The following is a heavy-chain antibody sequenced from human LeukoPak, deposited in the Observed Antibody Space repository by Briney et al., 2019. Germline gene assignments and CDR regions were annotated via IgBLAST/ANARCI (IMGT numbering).Heavy chain of an antibody. CDR2: LYYSGST. V-gene: IGHV4-59*12. J-gene: IGHJ4*02. CDR3: ARSVGTIFDY. Sequence: KASETLSLTCTVSGGSISSYYWNWIRQPPGKGLEWIGYLYYSGSTNYNPSLKSRVTISVDTSKNQFSLNLGSVTAADTAVYYCARSVGTIFDYWGQGTLVTVSS. CDR1: GGSISSYY.